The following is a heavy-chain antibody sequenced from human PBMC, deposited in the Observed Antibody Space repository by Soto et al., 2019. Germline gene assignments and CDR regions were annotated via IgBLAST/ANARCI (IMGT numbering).Heavy chain of an antibody. D-gene: IGHD4-17*01. CDR1: GGSVSSGSYY. CDR3: VRSTNYGDYLSY. J-gene: IGHJ4*02. CDR2: IYYSGST. Sequence: QVQLQESGPGLVKPSETLSLTCTVSGGSVSSGSYYWSWIRQPPGKGLEWIGYIYYSGSTNYNPSLKSRVTISVDTSKNQFSLKLSSVTAADTAVYYCVRSTNYGDYLSYWGQGTLVTVSS. V-gene: IGHV4-61*01.